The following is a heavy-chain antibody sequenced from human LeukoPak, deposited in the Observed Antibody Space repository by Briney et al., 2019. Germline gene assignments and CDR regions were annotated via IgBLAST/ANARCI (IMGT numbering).Heavy chain of an antibody. CDR2: ISGSGAGT. V-gene: IGHV3-23*01. Sequence: GGCLRLSCAASGFTFSSYDMSWVRQAPGKGLEWVSAISGSGAGTYYADSVKGRFTISRDNSNNTLFLQMNSLRAEDTAVYYCAKVWSLFDYWGQGTLVTVSS. CDR1: GFTFSSYD. D-gene: IGHD3-3*01. J-gene: IGHJ4*02. CDR3: AKVWSLFDY.